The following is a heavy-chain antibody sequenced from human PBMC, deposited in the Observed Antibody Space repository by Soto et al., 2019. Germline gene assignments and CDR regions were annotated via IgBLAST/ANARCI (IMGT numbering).Heavy chain of an antibody. D-gene: IGHD6-13*01. Sequence: HGESLKISCNGSGYSFTIYWIGWVRQMPGKGLEWMGIIYPGDSDTRYSPSFQGQVTISADKSISTAYLQWSSLKASDTAMYYCARSRRYSSSCMDVWGQGTTVTVSS. CDR3: ARSRRYSSSCMDV. CDR1: GYSFTIYW. J-gene: IGHJ6*02. CDR2: IYPGDSDT. V-gene: IGHV5-51*01.